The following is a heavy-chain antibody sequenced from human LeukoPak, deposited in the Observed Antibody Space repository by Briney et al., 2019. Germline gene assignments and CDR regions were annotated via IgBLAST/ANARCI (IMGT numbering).Heavy chain of an antibody. CDR1: GFTFSSYS. J-gene: IGHJ6*04. Sequence: GGSLRLSCAASGFTFSSYSMNWVRQAPGKGLEWVSSISSSSSYIYYADSVKGRFTISRDNAKNSLYLLMNSLRAEDTAVYYCARNCRPIAAAGNGMDVWGKGTTVTVSS. V-gene: IGHV3-21*01. CDR2: ISSSSSYI. D-gene: IGHD6-13*01. CDR3: ARNCRPIAAAGNGMDV.